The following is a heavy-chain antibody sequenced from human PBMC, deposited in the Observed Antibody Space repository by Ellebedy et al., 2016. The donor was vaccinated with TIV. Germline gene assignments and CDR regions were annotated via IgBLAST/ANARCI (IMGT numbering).Heavy chain of an antibody. CDR1: GFTFSYYR. D-gene: IGHD3-10*01. J-gene: IGHJ4*02. Sequence: PGGSLRLSCAASGFTFSYYRMNWVRQAPGKGLEWVSSITSSSSYIYYADSVKGRFTISRDNARQSLYLQMNNRRAEDTAVYYCARDRGEVHDGMRIIVSGPFDYWGQGTLVTVSS. CDR3: ARDRGEVHDGMRIIVSGPFDY. V-gene: IGHV3-21*01. CDR2: ITSSSSYI.